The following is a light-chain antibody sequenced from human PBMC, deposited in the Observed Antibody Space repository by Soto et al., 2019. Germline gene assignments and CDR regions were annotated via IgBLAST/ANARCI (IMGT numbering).Light chain of an antibody. V-gene: IGKV3-20*01. J-gene: IGKJ1*01. CDR3: QQYGSSQT. CDR2: GAS. CDR1: QSVSSSY. Sequence: EIVLTQSPGTLSLSPGERATLSCRASQSVSSSYLAWYQQKPGQAPRLLIYGASSRATGIPDRFSGSGSGTDFTLTISRVEPEDLAVYYCQQYGSSQTFGQGTKVEIK.